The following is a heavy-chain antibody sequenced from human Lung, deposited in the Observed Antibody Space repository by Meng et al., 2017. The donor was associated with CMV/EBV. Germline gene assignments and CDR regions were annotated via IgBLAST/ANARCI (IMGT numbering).Heavy chain of an antibody. CDR2: IYRSGST. V-gene: IGHV4-4*02. D-gene: IGHD1-26*01. CDR3: AKEWLDATTGQFDY. Sequence: VSGVSISTDNGWGWGRQPPGKGLEWIGEIYRSGSTNYSPSLKSRVTISIDRSKNQFSLRLTSVTAADTAVYYCAKEWLDATTGQFDYWGQGTLVTVSS. CDR1: GVSISTDNG. J-gene: IGHJ4*02.